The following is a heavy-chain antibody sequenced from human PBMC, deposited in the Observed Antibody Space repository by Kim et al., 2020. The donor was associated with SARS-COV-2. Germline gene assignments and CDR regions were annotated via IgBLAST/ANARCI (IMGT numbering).Heavy chain of an antibody. CDR1: GYTFTSYY. D-gene: IGHD2-2*01. V-gene: IGHV1-46*01. CDR3: AREYCSSTSCQNNWFDP. J-gene: IGHJ5*02. CDR2: INPSGGST. Sequence: ASVKVSCKASGYTFTSYYMHWVRQAPGQGLEWMGIINPSGGSTSYAQKFQGRVTMTRDTSTSTVYMELSSLRSEDTAVYYCAREYCSSTSCQNNWFDPWGQGTLVTVSS.